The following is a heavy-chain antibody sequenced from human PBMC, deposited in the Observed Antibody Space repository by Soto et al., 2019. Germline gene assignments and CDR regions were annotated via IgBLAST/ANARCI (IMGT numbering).Heavy chain of an antibody. CDR3: ARSVEGHFDY. J-gene: IGHJ4*02. CDR2: ITSDTKTI. CDR1: GFRFSIYS. Sequence: EVRLVESGGALVQRGGSLTLSCAASGFRFSIYSMNWVRQAPGKGLEWSAYITSDTKTIKCAESVKGRFTISRDNAKNSVYLQMNNLSDEDTAVYYCARSVEGHFDYWGQGTVVTVSS. V-gene: IGHV3-48*02. D-gene: IGHD6-19*01.